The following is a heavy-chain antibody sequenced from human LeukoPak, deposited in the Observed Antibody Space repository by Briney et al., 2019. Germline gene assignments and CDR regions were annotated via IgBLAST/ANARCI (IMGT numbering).Heavy chain of an antibody. Sequence: GASVKVSCKASGYTFTSYNNNWVRQATGQGLEWMGWMNPNSGNTGYAQKFQGRVTMTRNTSISTAYMELSSLRSEDTAVYYCARASIAVPCGYWGQGTLVTVSS. V-gene: IGHV1-8*01. CDR2: MNPNSGNT. D-gene: IGHD6-19*01. CDR1: GYTFTSYN. J-gene: IGHJ4*02. CDR3: ARASIAVPCGY.